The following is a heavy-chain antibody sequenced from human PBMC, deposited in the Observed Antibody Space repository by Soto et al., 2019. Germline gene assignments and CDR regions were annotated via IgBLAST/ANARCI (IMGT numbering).Heavy chain of an antibody. D-gene: IGHD2-2*01. V-gene: IGHV3-23*01. Sequence: EVQLLESGGGLVQPGGSLRLSCVASGFTFSTYTMSWVRQAPGKGLEWVSVISGSAGSSGPSYADSVQGRFXXXXXXAXXXXXXXXXXXXXEDTAMYYCAKARCSTANCYVPEYWGQGTRVTVSS. CDR3: AKARCSTANCYVPEY. J-gene: IGHJ4*02. CDR1: GFTFSTYT. CDR2: ISGSAGSSGP.